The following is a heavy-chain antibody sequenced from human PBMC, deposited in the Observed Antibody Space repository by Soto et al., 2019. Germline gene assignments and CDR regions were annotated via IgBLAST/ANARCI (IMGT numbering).Heavy chain of an antibody. D-gene: IGHD3-16*01. CDR2: ISGSGNTI. CDR3: VRGRYALDY. V-gene: IGHV3-11*01. Sequence: QVQLVESGGGLVKPGGSLRLSCAASGFTLSDYYMSWIRQAPGKGLEWVSHISGSGNTIDYADSVKGRFTISRDNAKNSLYLQMNSLRDDDTAVFYCVRGRYALDYWGQGTRVTVSS. CDR1: GFTLSDYY. J-gene: IGHJ4*02.